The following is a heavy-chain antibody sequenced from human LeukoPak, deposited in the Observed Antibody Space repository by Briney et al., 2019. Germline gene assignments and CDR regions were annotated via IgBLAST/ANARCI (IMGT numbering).Heavy chain of an antibody. CDR1: GFSFNSYL. D-gene: IGHD2-15*01. CDR3: GRFGYVAAVDL. J-gene: IGHJ4*02. V-gene: IGHV3-7*01. CDR2: INPAGSDT. Sequence: GGALRISCAGSGFSFNSYLVTWVRQAPGRGLEGVANINPAGSDTYYVDPVKGRFTISRDNAKNLVYLQMNSLRAEDTAVYSCGRFGYVAAVDLWGQGTLVTVSS.